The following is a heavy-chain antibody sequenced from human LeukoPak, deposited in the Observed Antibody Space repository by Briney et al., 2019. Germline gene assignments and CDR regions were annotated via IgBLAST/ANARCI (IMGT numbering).Heavy chain of an antibody. CDR2: INHSGST. V-gene: IGHV4-34*01. CDR3: ARGSYYGSGRKKCPNYYYYGMDV. D-gene: IGHD3-10*01. CDR1: GGSFGGYY. Sequence: PSETLSLTCAVYGGSFGGYYWSWIRQPPGKGLEWIGEINHSGSTNYNPSLKSRVTISVDTSKNQFSLKLSSVTAADTAVYYCARGSYYGSGRKKCPNYYYYGMDVWGKGTTVTVSS. J-gene: IGHJ6*04.